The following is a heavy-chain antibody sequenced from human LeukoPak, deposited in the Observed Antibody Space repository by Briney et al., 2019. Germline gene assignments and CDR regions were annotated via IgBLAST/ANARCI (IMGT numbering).Heavy chain of an antibody. CDR1: GFTFSSYA. J-gene: IGHJ5*02. D-gene: IGHD3-10*01. CDR2: IGGSSGKI. V-gene: IGHV3-23*01. Sequence: GGSLRLTCAASGFTFSSYAMTWVRQAPGKGLEWVSGIGGSSGKIFYADSVKGRFTISRDNSKNTLYLQMNTLRAEDTAVYFCAKQPYQYVSGSPSWLEHWGQGTLVTVSS. CDR3: AKQPYQYVSGSPSWLEH.